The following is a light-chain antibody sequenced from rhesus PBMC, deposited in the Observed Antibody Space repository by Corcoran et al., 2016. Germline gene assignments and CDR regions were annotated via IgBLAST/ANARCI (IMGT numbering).Light chain of an antibody. CDR2: GAS. Sequence: EIVMTQSPATLSLSPGETATISCRTSQSVSSYLAWYQQKPGPDPRLLIYGASRRATGIPDRFIGSGGATDFTLTINSLEPEDFSIYYCQETSNPYSFGQGTKVEIK. V-gene: IGKV3-31*02. J-gene: IGKJ2*01. CDR3: QETSNPYS. CDR1: QSVSSY.